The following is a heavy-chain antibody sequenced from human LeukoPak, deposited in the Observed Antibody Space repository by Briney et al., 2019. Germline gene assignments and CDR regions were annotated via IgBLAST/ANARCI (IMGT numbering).Heavy chain of an antibody. V-gene: IGHV4-34*01. D-gene: IGHD6-13*01. CDR3: ARQQGDYVDY. Sequence: PSETLSLTCAVYGGSFSGYYWSWIRQPPGKGLEWIGEINHSGSTNYSPSLKSRVIISVDTSKNHFSLKLNSVTAADTAVYHCARQQGDYVDYWGQGTLVTVSS. J-gene: IGHJ4*02. CDR1: GGSFSGYY. CDR2: INHSGST.